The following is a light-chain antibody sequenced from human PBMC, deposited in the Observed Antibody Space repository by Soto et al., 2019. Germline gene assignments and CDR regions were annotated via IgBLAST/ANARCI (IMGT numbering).Light chain of an antibody. CDR3: SSYTRSSTLYA. Sequence: QSALTQPSSVSGSPGQSITISCTGTSSDVGRYNYVSWYQQHPGKAPKLMMHDVSNRPSGVSDRFSGSKSGNTASLTISGLQAEDEADYYSSSYTRSSTLYAFGTGTKVTVL. V-gene: IGLV2-14*01. CDR2: DVS. CDR1: SSDVGRYNY. J-gene: IGLJ1*01.